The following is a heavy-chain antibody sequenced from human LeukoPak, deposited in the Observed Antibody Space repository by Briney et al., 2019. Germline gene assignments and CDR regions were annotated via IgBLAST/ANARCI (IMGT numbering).Heavy chain of an antibody. CDR2: MNPNSGNT. Sequence: GASVKVSCRASGYTFTSYDINWVRHATGQGLEWMGWMNPNSGNTGYAQKFQGRVTMTRNTSISTAYMELSSLRSEDTAVYYCARAVLATKSEHWFDSWGQGTLVTVSS. CDR1: GYTFTSYD. V-gene: IGHV1-8*01. D-gene: IGHD2-8*01. J-gene: IGHJ5*01. CDR3: ARAVLATKSEHWFDS.